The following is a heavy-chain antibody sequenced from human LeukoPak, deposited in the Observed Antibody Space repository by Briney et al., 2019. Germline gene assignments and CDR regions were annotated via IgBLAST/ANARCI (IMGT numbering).Heavy chain of an antibody. V-gene: IGHV4-59*08. CDR3: ARPYSSGWSGAFDI. J-gene: IGHJ3*02. D-gene: IGHD6-19*01. CDR1: GGSIRSYY. CDR2: IYYSGST. Sequence: SETLSLTCTVSGGSIRSYYWSWIRQPPGKGLEWIGYIYYSGSTNYNPSLKSRVTISVDTSKNQFSLKLSSVTAADTAVYYCARPYSSGWSGAFDIWGQGTMVTVSS.